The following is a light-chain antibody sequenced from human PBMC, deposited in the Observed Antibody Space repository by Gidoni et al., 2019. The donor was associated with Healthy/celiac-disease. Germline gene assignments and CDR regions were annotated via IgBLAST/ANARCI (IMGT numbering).Light chain of an antibody. V-gene: IGLV3-21*04. CDR3: QVWDSSSDHVV. J-gene: IGLJ2*01. Sequence: SYVLTQPPSVPVAPGKTARSTCGGNNIGSKSVHWYQQKPGQAPVLVIYYDSDRPSGIPERFSGSNSGNTATLTISRVEAGDEADYYCQVWDSSSDHVVFGGGTKLTVL. CDR2: YDS. CDR1: NIGSKS.